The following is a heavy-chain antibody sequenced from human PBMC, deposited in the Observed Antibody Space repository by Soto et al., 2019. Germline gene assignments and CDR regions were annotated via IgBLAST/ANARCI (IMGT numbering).Heavy chain of an antibody. Sequence: PSETLSLTCAVYGGSFSGYYWSWIRQPPGKGLEWIGEINHSGSTNYNPSLKSRVTIPVDTSKNQFSLKLSSVTAADTAVYYCARGRRVGGWYKNAFDIWGQGTMVTVSS. CDR3: ARGRRVGGWYKNAFDI. CDR1: GGSFSGYY. J-gene: IGHJ3*02. CDR2: INHSGST. V-gene: IGHV4-34*01. D-gene: IGHD1-1*01.